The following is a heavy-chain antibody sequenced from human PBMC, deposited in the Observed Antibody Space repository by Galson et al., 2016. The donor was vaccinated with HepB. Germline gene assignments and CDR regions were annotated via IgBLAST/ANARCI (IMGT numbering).Heavy chain of an antibody. V-gene: IGHV3-53*01. Sequence: SLRLSCAVSGFSVSTNYMSWVRQAPGKVLEWVSIIYTAGNTYYTDSVKGRFTISRNNAQNTLYLQMTSLTGEDTSVYYCARGPGYYSASGRPWDYNPMDVWGQGTTVIVSS. CDR3: ARGPGYYSASGRPWDYNPMDV. D-gene: IGHD3-10*01. J-gene: IGHJ6*02. CDR2: IYTAGNT. CDR1: GFSVSTNY.